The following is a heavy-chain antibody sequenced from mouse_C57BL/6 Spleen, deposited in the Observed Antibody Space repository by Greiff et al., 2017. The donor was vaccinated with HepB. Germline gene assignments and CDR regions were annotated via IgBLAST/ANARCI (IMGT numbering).Heavy chain of an antibody. CDR2: INPYNGDT. J-gene: IGHJ2*01. D-gene: IGHD1-1*01. V-gene: IGHV1-20*01. CDR3: ARSPYYYGSSYGYFDY. Sequence: VQLKESGPELVKPGDSVKISCKASGYSFTGYFMNWVMQSHGKSLEWIGRINPYNGDTFYNQKFKGKATLTVDKSSSTAHMELRSLPSEDSAVYYCARSPYYYGSSYGYFDYWGQGTTLTVSS. CDR1: GYSFTGYF.